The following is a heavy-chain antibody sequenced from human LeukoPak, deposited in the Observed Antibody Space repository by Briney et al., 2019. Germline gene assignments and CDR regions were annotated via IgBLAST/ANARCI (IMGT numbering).Heavy chain of an antibody. Sequence: PGGSLRLSCAGFGFNFDEHALHWVRQAPGKGLEWVSGTSWDGRSIGYAASVKGRFTISRDNARNSLYLQMNSLRPDDTALYYCAKDMDAWIPTGRGMDVWGKGTTVTVSS. CDR2: TSWDGRSI. D-gene: IGHD5-18*01. CDR1: GFNFDEHA. V-gene: IGHV3-9*01. CDR3: AKDMDAWIPTGRGMDV. J-gene: IGHJ6*03.